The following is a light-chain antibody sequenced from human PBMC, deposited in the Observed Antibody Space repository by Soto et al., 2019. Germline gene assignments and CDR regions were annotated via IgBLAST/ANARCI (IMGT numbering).Light chain of an antibody. CDR2: DVY. V-gene: IGLV2-14*03. CDR3: TSYTASSPFYV. J-gene: IGLJ1*01. CDR1: RTDGDGHDY. Sequence: QSYLTQPASVSGSPGQSIAISCIGVRTDGDGHDYVSWYQQHPGQAPQLIIYDVYNRPSGVSDRFSDSKSGNTASLVISGLQAEDEADYFCTSYTASSPFYVFGAGTKLTVL.